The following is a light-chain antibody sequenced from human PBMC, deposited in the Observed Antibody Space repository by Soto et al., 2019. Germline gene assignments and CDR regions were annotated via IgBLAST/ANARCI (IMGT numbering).Light chain of an antibody. CDR2: NSY. V-gene: IGLV1-44*01. CDR1: SSNIGNNF. CDR3: AAWDDSLNGWV. J-gene: IGLJ3*02. Sequence: QSVLTQAPSASGTPGQRVTISCSGASSNIGNNFVSWYQQLPGTAPKLLIYNSYQRPSGVPDRFSGSKSGTSASLAIGGLQSEDEADYYCAAWDDSLNGWVFGGGTKLTVL.